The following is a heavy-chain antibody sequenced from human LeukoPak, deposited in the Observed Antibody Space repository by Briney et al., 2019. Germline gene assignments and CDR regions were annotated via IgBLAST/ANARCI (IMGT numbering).Heavy chain of an antibody. Sequence: ASVNDSCKASGYTFTSYDINWVRQATGQGLEWMGWMNPNSGNTGYAQKFQGRVTITRNTSISTAYMELSSLRSEDTAVYYCASVRYYCWGSCYYYYYYIDVWGEGTTVTVSS. CDR1: GYTFTSYD. J-gene: IGHJ6*03. CDR2: MNPNSGNT. V-gene: IGHV1-8*01. CDR3: ASVRYYCWGSCYYYYYYIDV. D-gene: IGHD3-10*01.